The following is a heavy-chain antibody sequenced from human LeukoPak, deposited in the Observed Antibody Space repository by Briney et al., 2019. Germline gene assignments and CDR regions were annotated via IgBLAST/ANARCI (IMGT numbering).Heavy chain of an antibody. CDR3: VASSVGAGDLDY. V-gene: IGHV3-72*01. Sequence: GGSLRLACAAAAFTFSAHYLEWVRQARGRGLGWVGRTRVGAASYSTEYAESVKGRLTVSRDDSRNSLYLKMNSLRTEDTAVYFCVASSVGAGDLDYWGQGTLVTVSS. D-gene: IGHD4-17*01. CDR2: TRVGAASYST. J-gene: IGHJ4*02. CDR1: AFTFSAHY.